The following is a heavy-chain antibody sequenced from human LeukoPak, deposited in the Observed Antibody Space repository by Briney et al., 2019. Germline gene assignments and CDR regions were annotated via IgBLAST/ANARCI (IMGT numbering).Heavy chain of an antibody. CDR2: IYWSDDK. CDR1: GFSLSTSGVG. V-gene: IGHV2-5*01. CDR3: AHTPTLTGYTEYFQH. J-gene: IGHJ1*01. D-gene: IGHD3-9*01. Sequence: ESGPTLVKPTQTLTLTCTLSGFSLSTSGVGVGWIRQPPGKALEWLALIYWSDDKRYSPSLKSRLTITKDTSKNQVVLTMTNMDPVDTATYYCAHTPTLTGYTEYFQHWGQGTLVTVSS.